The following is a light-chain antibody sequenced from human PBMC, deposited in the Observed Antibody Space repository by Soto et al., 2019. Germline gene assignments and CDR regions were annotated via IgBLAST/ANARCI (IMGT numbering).Light chain of an antibody. V-gene: IGKV1-6*01. CDR2: AAS. Sequence: IQMTQSPSSLSASVGDGVTITCRASQDIIRHLNWYQHKPGRAPRLLIYAASSLQSGVPSRFRGSRSGTEFTLTVSSLQPEDFATYYCLQDHDDSWTFGQGTKVDI. CDR1: QDIIRH. CDR3: LQDHDDSWT. J-gene: IGKJ1*01.